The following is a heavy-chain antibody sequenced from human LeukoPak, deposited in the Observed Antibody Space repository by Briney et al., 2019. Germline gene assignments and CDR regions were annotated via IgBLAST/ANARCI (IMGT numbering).Heavy chain of an antibody. Sequence: GGSLRLSCAASGFTFDDYAMHWVRQAPGKGLEWVSGISWNSGSIGYADSVKGRFTISRDNAKNSLYLQMNSLRAEDTAVYYCVQESYYSCFDYWGQGTLVTVSS. D-gene: IGHD1-26*01. CDR1: GFTFDDYA. CDR2: ISWNSGSI. CDR3: VQESYYSCFDY. V-gene: IGHV3-9*01. J-gene: IGHJ4*02.